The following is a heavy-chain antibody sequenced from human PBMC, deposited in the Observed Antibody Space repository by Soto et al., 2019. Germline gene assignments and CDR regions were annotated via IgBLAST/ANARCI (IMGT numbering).Heavy chain of an antibody. CDR1: GSSFNNYY. J-gene: IGHJ5*02. CDR3: GRNRVPLT. D-gene: IGHD1-1*01. CDR2: IDYSGNT. Sequence: QVQLQESGPGLVKPSETLSLTCTVSGSSFNNYYWSWSRQPPGKGLAWIGYIDYSGNTNYNPSLKSRGTISIDTSKSQFSLRLTSVTAADTGVYYCGRNRVPLTWGQGTLVTVAS. V-gene: IGHV4-59*01.